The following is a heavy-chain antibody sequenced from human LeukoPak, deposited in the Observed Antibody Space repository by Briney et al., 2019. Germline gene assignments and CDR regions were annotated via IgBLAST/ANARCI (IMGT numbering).Heavy chain of an antibody. CDR3: AKELAAAGDY. CDR2: ISYDGSNK. J-gene: IGHJ4*02. Sequence: GGSLRLSRAASGFTFSSYGMHWVRQAPGKGLEWVAVISYDGSNKYYADSVKGRFTISRDNSKNTLYLQMNSLRAEDTAVYYCAKELAAAGDYWGQGTLVTVSS. D-gene: IGHD6-13*01. V-gene: IGHV3-30*18. CDR1: GFTFSSYG.